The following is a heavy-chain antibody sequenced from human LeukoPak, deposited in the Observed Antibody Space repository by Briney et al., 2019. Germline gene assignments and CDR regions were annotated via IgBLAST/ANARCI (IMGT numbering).Heavy chain of an antibody. J-gene: IGHJ4*02. CDR3: ARSVVATIGYYFDY. V-gene: IGHV4-30-2*01. CDR2: IYHSGST. Sequence: QASETLSLTCAVSGGSISSDGYSWSWIRQPPGKGLEWIGYIYHSGSTYYNPSLKSRVTISVDRSKNQFSLKLSSVTAADTAVYYCARSVVATIGYYFDYWGQGTLVTVSS. D-gene: IGHD5-12*01. CDR1: GGSISSDGYS.